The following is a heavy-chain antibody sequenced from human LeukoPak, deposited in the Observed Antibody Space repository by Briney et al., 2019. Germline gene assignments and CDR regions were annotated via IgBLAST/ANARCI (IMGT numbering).Heavy chain of an antibody. CDR1: GGTFSSYA. Sequence: ASVKVSCKASGGTFSSYAISWVRQAPGQGLEWMGRVIPILGIANYAQKFQGRVTITADKSTSTAYMELSSLRSEDTAVYYCAAYYYDSSGYPGNYWGQGTLVTVSS. CDR3: AAYYYDSSGYPGNY. V-gene: IGHV1-69*04. D-gene: IGHD3-22*01. J-gene: IGHJ4*02. CDR2: VIPILGIA.